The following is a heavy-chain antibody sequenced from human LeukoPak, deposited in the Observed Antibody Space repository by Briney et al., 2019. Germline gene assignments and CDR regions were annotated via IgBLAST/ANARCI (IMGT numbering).Heavy chain of an antibody. V-gene: IGHV4-59*01. CDR2: IYYSGST. D-gene: IGHD2-2*01. J-gene: IGHJ5*02. CDR1: GGSISSYY. CDR3: ARGAVVVPAAMGTSNWFDP. Sequence: SETLSLTCTVSGGSISSYYWSWIRQPPGKGLEWIGYIYYSGSTNYNPSLKSRVTISVDTSKNQFSLKLSSVTAADTAAYYCARGAVVVPAAMGTSNWFDPWGQGTLVTVSS.